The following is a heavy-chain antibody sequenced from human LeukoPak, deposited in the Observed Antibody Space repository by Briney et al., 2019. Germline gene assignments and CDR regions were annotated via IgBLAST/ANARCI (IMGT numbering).Heavy chain of an antibody. J-gene: IGHJ5*02. V-gene: IGHV1-18*04. CDR2: ISAYNGNK. CDR1: GYTFTSYG. D-gene: IGHD2-2*01. CDR3: ARVPTAPYGCFVP. Sequence: APVKLSSKASGYTFTSYGISWVRQAPGQGLEWMGWISAYNGNKNYAQKLQGRVTITTDTSTSTAYMELGSLRSDGTAVYDCARVPTAPYGCFVPWGEGTLVTLSS.